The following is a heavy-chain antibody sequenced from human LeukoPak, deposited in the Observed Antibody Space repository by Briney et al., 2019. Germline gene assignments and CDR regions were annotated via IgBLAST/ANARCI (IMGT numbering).Heavy chain of an antibody. CDR1: GFTFSSYG. CDR3: TKDLSVVVVALDY. J-gene: IGHJ4*02. CDR2: ISYDVSNK. D-gene: IGHD2-15*01. V-gene: IGHV3-30*18. Sequence: PGRSLRLSCAPSGFTFSSYGMHWVRQDPGKGLQWVAVISYDVSNKYYADSVKGLFTISRDNSKNPLYLQMNSLRAEDTAVYYCTKDLSVVVVALDYWGKGTLVTVSS.